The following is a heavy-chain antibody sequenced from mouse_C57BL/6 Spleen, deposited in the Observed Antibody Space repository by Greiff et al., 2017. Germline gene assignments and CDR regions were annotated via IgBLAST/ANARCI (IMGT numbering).Heavy chain of an antibody. V-gene: IGHV1-22*01. CDR3: ARFSGDYDGFDY. CDR2: INPNNGGT. CDR1: GYTFTDYN. Sequence: VQLKESGPELVKPGASVKMSCKASGYTFTDYNMHWVKQSHGKSLEWIGYINPNNGGTSYNQKFKGKATLTVNKSSSTAYMELRSLTSEDSAVYSCARFSGDYDGFDYWGQGTTLTVSS. D-gene: IGHD2-4*01. J-gene: IGHJ2*01.